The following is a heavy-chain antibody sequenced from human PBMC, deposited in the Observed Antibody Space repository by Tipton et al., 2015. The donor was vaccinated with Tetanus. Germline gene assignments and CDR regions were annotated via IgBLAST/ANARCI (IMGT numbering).Heavy chain of an antibody. CDR2: VSYSGRT. J-gene: IGHJ4*02. D-gene: IGHD3-3*01. V-gene: IGHV4-61*01. Sequence: GLVKPSETLSLTCTVSGGSVRSGSYSWNWIRQPPGKGLEWLAYVSYSGRTNSNYFLKSRITVSQDTSKNQFSLRLTSVTAADTAVYYCARANYDFPKKGPFDSWGQGTLVIVSS. CDR3: ARANYDFPKKGPFDS. CDR1: GGSVRSGSYS.